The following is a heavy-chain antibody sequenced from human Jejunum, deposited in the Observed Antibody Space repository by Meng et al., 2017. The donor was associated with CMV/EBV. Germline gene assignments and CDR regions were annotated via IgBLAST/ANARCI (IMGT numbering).Heavy chain of an antibody. CDR2: IGGSGART. CDR3: AKFYCGTNSCFTAYQYYGMGV. V-gene: IGHV3-23*01. Sequence: AMKWVRQMQGKGLEWVASIGGSGARTFYADFVKGRFTISRDNSKNTLDLEMSSLRAEDTAVYYCAKFYCGTNSCFTAYQYYGMGVWGKGTTVTVSS. D-gene: IGHD2-2*02. J-gene: IGHJ6*04. CDR1: A.